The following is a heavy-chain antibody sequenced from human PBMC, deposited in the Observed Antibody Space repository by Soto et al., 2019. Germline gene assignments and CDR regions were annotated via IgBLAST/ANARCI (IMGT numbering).Heavy chain of an antibody. CDR2: IYHSGST. CDR1: GGSISSSNW. V-gene: IGHV4-4*02. D-gene: IGHD4-17*01. Sequence: PSETLSLTCAVSGGSISSSNWWSWVRQPPGKGLEWIGEIYHSGSTYYNPSLKSRVTISVDTSKNQFSLKLSSVTAADTAVYYCARWDYGDYDAFDIWGQGTMVTVSS. J-gene: IGHJ3*02. CDR3: ARWDYGDYDAFDI.